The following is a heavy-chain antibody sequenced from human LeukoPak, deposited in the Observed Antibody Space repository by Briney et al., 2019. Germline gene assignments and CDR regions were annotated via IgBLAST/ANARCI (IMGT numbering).Heavy chain of an antibody. V-gene: IGHV3-23*01. Sequence: GGSLILSCAASGFTFRGFAMSWVRRTPGKGLEWVSGISGSGDNTLCAYSVKGRFTISRDNSKNSLYLEMNSLRAEDTAIYYCAKMKGHPLPKYYMDVWGQGTTVTVSS. CDR1: GFTFRGFA. CDR2: ISGSGDNT. J-gene: IGHJ6*01. D-gene: IGHD1-26*01. CDR3: AKMKGHPLPKYYMDV.